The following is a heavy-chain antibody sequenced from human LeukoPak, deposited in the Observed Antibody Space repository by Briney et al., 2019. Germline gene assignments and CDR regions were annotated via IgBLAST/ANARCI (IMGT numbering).Heavy chain of an antibody. V-gene: IGHV3-30-3*01. CDR2: ISYDGSNK. CDR1: GGTFSSYA. J-gene: IGHJ3*02. D-gene: IGHD2-21*02. Sequence: SCKASGGTFSSYAMHWVRQAPGKGLEWVAVISYDGSNKYYADSVKGRFTISRDNSKNTLYLQMNSLRAEDTAVYYCARDLVTAGAFDIWGQGTMVTVSS. CDR3: ARDLVTAGAFDI.